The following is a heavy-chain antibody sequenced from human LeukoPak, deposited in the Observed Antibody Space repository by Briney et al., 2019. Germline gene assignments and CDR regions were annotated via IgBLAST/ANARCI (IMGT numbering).Heavy chain of an antibody. D-gene: IGHD2-15*01. J-gene: IGHJ4*02. CDR2: TKHDGSED. CDR1: GFTSRRDW. V-gene: IGHV3-7*01. Sequence: GGSLRLSCAASGFTSRRDWMTWVRPAPGKGLWRVATTKHDGSEDYYLDPVSGRFTISRDNAKSSMWLHMSTLRAPETAVYNSWRDQTPFYGGQGSLVTVSS. CDR3: WRDQTPFY.